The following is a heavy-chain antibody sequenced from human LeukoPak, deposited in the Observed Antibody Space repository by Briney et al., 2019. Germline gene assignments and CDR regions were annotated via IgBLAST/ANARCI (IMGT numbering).Heavy chain of an antibody. D-gene: IGHD2-2*02. CDR1: GYTFTGYY. J-gene: IGHJ4*02. V-gene: IGHV1-2*02. CDR2: INPNSGGT. CDR3: ARDCSSTSCYMGSDY. Sequence: GASVKVSCKASGYTFTGYYMHWVRQAPGQGFEWMGWINPNSGGTNYAQKFQGRVTMTRDTSISTAYMELSRLRSDDTAVYYCARDCSSTSCYMGSDYWGQGTLVTVSS.